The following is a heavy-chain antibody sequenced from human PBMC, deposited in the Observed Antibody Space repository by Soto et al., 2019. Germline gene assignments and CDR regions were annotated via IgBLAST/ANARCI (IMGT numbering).Heavy chain of an antibody. CDR1: GYSISAYY. D-gene: IGHD1-26*01. CDR2: IYYSGST. V-gene: IGHV4-38-2*02. Sequence: SETLSLTCTVSGYSISAYYWGWIRQPPGKGLEWIGSIYYSGSTYYNPSLKSRVTISVDTSKNQFSLKLSSVTAADTAVYYCATQEVGGTYVYTFDPWGQGTLVTVSS. CDR3: ATQEVGGTYVYTFDP. J-gene: IGHJ5*02.